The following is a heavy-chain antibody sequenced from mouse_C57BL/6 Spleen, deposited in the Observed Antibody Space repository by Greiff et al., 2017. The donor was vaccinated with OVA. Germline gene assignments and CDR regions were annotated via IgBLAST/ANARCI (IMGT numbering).Heavy chain of an antibody. CDR2: IYPGDGDT. CDR3: ARLYGYDGAWFAY. V-gene: IGHV1-80*01. J-gene: IGHJ3*01. Sequence: VKLVESGAELVKPGASVKISCKASGYAFSSYWMNWVKQRPGKGLEWIGQIYPGDGDTNYNGKFKGKATLTADKSSSTAYMQLSSLTSEDSAVYFCARLYGYDGAWFAYWGQGTLVTVSA. CDR1: GYAFSSYW. D-gene: IGHD2-2*01.